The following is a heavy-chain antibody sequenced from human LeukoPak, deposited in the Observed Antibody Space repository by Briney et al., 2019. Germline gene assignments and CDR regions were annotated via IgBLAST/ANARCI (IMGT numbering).Heavy chain of an antibody. CDR2: IIPIFGTA. CDR3: ARVERGYSYGYALDP. D-gene: IGHD5-18*01. CDR1: GGTFSSYA. V-gene: IGHV1-69*13. J-gene: IGHJ5*02. Sequence: SVKVSCKASGGTFSSYAISWVRQAPGQGLEWMGGIIPIFGTANYAQKFQGRVTITADESTSTAYMELSSLRSEDTAVYYCARVERGYSYGYALDPWGQGTLVTVSS.